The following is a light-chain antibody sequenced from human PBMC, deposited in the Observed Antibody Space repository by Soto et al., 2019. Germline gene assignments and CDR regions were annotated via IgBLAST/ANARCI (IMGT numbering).Light chain of an antibody. CDR2: DVS. V-gene: IGLV2-11*01. Sequence: QSALTQPRSVSGSPGQSVTISCTGTSSDVGGYNYVSWYQQHPGKAPKLMIYDVSQRPSGVPDRFSGSKSDNTASLTISGLQAEDEAEYYCCSYAGTYTWMFGGGTKVTVL. CDR3: CSYAGTYTWM. J-gene: IGLJ3*02. CDR1: SSDVGGYNY.